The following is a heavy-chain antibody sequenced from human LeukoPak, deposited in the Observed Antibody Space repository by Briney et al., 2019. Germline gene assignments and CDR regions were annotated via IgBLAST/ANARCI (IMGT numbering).Heavy chain of an antibody. D-gene: IGHD3-10*01. Sequence: GGSLRLSCAASGFTFSSYAMHWVRQAPGKGLEWVAVISYDGSNKYYADSVKGRFTISRDNSKNTLYLQMNNLRAEDTAIYYCATDSYVSGSYYRLFYWGQGTLVTVSS. CDR1: GFTFSSYA. CDR2: ISYDGSNK. V-gene: IGHV3-30*04. J-gene: IGHJ4*02. CDR3: ATDSYVSGSYYRLFY.